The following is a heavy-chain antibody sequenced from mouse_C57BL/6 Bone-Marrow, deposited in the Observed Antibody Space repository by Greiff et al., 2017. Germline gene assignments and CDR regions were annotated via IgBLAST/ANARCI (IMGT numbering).Heavy chain of an antibody. CDR1: GYTFPDYY. Sequence: EVQLQQSGPELVKPGASVKISCKASGYTFPDYYMNWVKQSHGKSLEWIGDINPNNGGTSYNQKFKGKATLTVDKSSSTAYMELRSLTSEDSAVYYCARAYAMDYWGQGTSVTVSS. V-gene: IGHV1-26*01. CDR3: ARAYAMDY. J-gene: IGHJ4*01. CDR2: INPNNGGT.